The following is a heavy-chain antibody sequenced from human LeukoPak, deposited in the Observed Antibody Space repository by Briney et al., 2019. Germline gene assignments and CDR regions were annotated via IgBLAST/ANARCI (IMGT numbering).Heavy chain of an antibody. V-gene: IGHV3-53*01. CDR2: IYSGGST. D-gene: IGHD3-22*01. J-gene: IGHJ6*02. Sequence: GGSLRLSCAASGFTFSSYAMSWFRQAPGKGLEWVSVIYSGGSTYYADSVKGRFTISRDNSKNTLYLQMNSLRAEDTAVYYCARDSSSYYDSSGYPLYYYYGMDVWGQGTTVTVSS. CDR1: GFTFSSYA. CDR3: ARDSSSYYDSSGYPLYYYYGMDV.